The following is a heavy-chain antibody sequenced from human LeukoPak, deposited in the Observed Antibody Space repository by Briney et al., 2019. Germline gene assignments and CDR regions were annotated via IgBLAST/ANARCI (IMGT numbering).Heavy chain of an antibody. CDR1: GYSFTSYW. CDR2: IYPGDSDT. CDR3: ARRYCSGGTCNYYFDY. J-gene: IGHJ4*02. V-gene: IGHV5-51*01. D-gene: IGHD2-15*01. Sequence: GESLKISCKGSGYSFTSYWIGWVRQMPGKGLEWMGIIYPGDSDTRYSPSFQGQVTISADKSISTAYLQWSSLKASDTAMYYCARRYCSGGTCNYYFDYWGQGTLVTVSS.